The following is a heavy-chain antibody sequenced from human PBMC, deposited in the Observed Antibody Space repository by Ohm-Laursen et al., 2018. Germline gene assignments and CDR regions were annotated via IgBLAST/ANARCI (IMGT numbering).Heavy chain of an antibody. CDR2: LYYSGTT. V-gene: IGHV4-28*01. Sequence: SDTLSLTCDASGLSISNSNWWGWIRQPPGKGLEWVGYLYYSGTTYYNPSLKSRVTMSADTSKNQFSVKLTSVTAVDTAVYYCATSPHDIMSSKDYWGQGTLVTVSS. D-gene: IGHD3-9*01. CDR3: ATSPHDIMSSKDY. CDR1: GLSISNSNW. J-gene: IGHJ4*02.